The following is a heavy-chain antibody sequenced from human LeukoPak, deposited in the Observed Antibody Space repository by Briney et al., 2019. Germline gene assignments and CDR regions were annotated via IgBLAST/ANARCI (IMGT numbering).Heavy chain of an antibody. CDR2: ISAYNGNT. CDR1: GGNFRNYG. CDR3: ARSGATTPLSSDY. J-gene: IGHJ4*02. V-gene: IGHV1-18*01. Sequence: ASVKVSCKASGGNFRNYGFHWVRQAPGQGLEWMGWISAYNGNTNYAQKLQGRVTMTTDTSTSTAYMELRSLRSDDTAVYYCARSGATTPLSSDYWGQGTLVTVSS. D-gene: IGHD1-26*01.